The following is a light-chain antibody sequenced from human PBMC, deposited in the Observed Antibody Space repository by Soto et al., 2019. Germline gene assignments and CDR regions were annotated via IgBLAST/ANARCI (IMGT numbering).Light chain of an antibody. J-gene: IGKJ1*01. CDR2: GAS. CDR3: QQYNNWPPDRT. V-gene: IGKV3-15*01. Sequence: EIVMTQSPATLSVSPGERATLSCRASQSVGSNLAWYQQKPGHAPRLLIYGASTRATGIPARFSGSGSGTEFTLTISGLQSEDFAIYFCQQYNNWPPDRTFGQGTKVEIK. CDR1: QSVGSN.